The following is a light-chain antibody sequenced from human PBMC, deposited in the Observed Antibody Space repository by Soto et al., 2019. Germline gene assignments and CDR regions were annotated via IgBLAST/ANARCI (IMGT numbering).Light chain of an antibody. J-gene: IGLJ3*02. Sequence: QSALTQPASVSGSPGQSITISCTGTSSDLGGYNYVSWYQQHPGKAPKLMIYEVSNRPSGVSNRFSGSKSGNTASLTISGLQAEDGADYYCSSYTSSSTWVFGGGTQLTVL. CDR3: SSYTSSSTWV. CDR2: EVS. CDR1: SSDLGGYNY. V-gene: IGLV2-14*01.